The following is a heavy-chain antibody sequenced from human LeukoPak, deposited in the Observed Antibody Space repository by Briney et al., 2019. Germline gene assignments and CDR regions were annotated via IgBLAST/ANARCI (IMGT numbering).Heavy chain of an antibody. CDR1: GGSISSGGYS. D-gene: IGHD2-15*01. J-gene: IGHJ4*02. CDR2: IYHSGST. Sequence: SQTLSLTCAVSGGSISSGGYSWSWIRQPPGKGVEWIGYIYHSGSTYYNPSLKSRVSISVDRSKNQFSPKLSSVTAADTAVYYCARGRYCSGGSCYIFDYWGQGTLVTVS. V-gene: IGHV4-30-2*01. CDR3: ARGRYCSGGSCYIFDY.